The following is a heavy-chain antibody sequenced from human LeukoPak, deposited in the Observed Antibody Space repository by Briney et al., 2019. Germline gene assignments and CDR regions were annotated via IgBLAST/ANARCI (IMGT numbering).Heavy chain of an antibody. V-gene: IGHV1-3*03. CDR3: ARARYETRIWPKSRYDYYHYMDV. CDR2: INAGNGNT. CDR1: GYTFTTYT. J-gene: IGHJ6*03. D-gene: IGHD3-3*01. Sequence: ASVKVSCKASGYTFTTYTIHWVRQAPGQRLEWMGWINAGNGNTKYSQEFQDRVTITRGTSASTAYMELSSLRSEDMAVYYCARARYETRIWPKSRYDYYHYMDVWGKGTTVTVSS.